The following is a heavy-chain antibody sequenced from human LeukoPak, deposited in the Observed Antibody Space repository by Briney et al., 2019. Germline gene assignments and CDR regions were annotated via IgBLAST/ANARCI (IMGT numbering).Heavy chain of an antibody. Sequence: PGGSLRLSCAASGFTFSSYAMRWVRQAPGEGLEWVAVISYDGSNKYYADSVKGRFTISRDNSKNTLYLQMNSLRAEDTTVYYCARGGIYCSSTSCAFPMGGYWGQGTLVTVSS. CDR3: ARGGIYCSSTSCAFPMGGY. V-gene: IGHV3-30-3*01. CDR1: GFTFSSYA. CDR2: ISYDGSNK. J-gene: IGHJ4*02. D-gene: IGHD2-2*01.